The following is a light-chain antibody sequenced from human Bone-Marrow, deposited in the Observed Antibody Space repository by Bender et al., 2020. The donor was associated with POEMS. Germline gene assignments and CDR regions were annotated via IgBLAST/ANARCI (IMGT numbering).Light chain of an antibody. CDR3: QSWGTGTVV. CDR1: SGHSSYA. CDR2: VNIDGSH. Sequence: QLVLTQSPSASASLGASVKLTCTLSSGHSSYAIAWHQQQPEKGPRFLMKVNIDGSHNKGGGIPDRFSGSSSGAERYLTISSLQSEDEADYYCQSWGTGTVVFGGGTKLTVL. J-gene: IGLJ2*01. V-gene: IGLV4-69*01.